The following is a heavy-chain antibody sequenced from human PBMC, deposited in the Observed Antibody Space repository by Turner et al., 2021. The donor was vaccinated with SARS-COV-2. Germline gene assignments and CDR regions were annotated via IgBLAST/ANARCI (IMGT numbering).Heavy chain of an antibody. V-gene: IGHV4-39*01. Sequence: QLQLQESGPGLVKPSETLSLTCTVSGGSISSSSYYWGWIRQPPGKGLEWIGSIYYSGITYYNPALKSRVTISVDTSKNQFSLKLSSVTAADTAVYYCATSTVAGTELNYYGMDVWGQGTTVTVS. CDR1: GGSISSSSYY. CDR2: IYYSGIT. D-gene: IGHD6-13*01. CDR3: ATSTVAGTELNYYGMDV. J-gene: IGHJ6*02.